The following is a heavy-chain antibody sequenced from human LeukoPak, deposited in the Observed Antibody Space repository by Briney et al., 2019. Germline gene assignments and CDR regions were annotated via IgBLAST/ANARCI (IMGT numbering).Heavy chain of an antibody. CDR2: ISSSSSYI. CDR3: ARDPQHQLLSRHCYYGMDV. Sequence: PGGSLRLSCAASGFTFSSYSMNWVRQAPGKGLEWVSSISSSSSYIYYADSVKGRFTISRDNAKNSLYLQMNSLRAEDTAVYYCARDPQHQLLSRHCYYGMDVWGQGTTVTVSS. D-gene: IGHD2-2*01. CDR1: GFTFSSYS. V-gene: IGHV3-21*01. J-gene: IGHJ6*02.